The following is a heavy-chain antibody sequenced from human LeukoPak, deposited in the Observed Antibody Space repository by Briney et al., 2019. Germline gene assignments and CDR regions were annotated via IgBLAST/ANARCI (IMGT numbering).Heavy chain of an antibody. J-gene: IGHJ4*02. CDR1: GGSISSYY. V-gene: IGHV4-59*12. CDR2: IYYSGST. D-gene: IGHD1-7*01. Sequence: SETLSLTRTVSGGSISSYYWSWIRQPPGKGLEWIGYIYYSGSTNYNPSLKSRVTISVDTSKNQFSLKLSSVTAADTAVYYCARAGYNWNYEPPLVDYWGQGTLVTVSS. CDR3: ARAGYNWNYEPPLVDY.